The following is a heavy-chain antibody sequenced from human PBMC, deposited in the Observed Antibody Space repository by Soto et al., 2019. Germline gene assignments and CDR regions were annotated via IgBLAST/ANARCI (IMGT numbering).Heavy chain of an antibody. CDR2: ISAYNGNT. CDR1: GYTFTSYG. V-gene: IGHV1-18*01. J-gene: IGHJ6*03. CDR3: ARFHGTGTTLKYYYYMDV. Sequence: GASVKVSCKASGYTFTSYGISWVRQAPGQGLEWMGWISAYNGNTNYAQKLQGRVTMTTDTSTSTAYMELRSLRSDDTAVYYCARFHGTGTTLKYYYYMDVWGKGTKVTVSS. D-gene: IGHD1-7*01.